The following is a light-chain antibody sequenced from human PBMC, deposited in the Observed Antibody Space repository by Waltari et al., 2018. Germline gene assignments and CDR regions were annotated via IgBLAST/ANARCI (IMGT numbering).Light chain of an antibody. Sequence: EIVFTQSLGTLSLSRGERATLSCRASQSVGRYLAWYQQKPGQAPRLLIYDASTRATGIPDRFSGSGSGTDFSLTISRLEPEDFAVYYCQKYVNLPATFGQGTKVEIK. CDR1: QSVGRY. CDR2: DAS. CDR3: QKYVNLPAT. J-gene: IGKJ1*01. V-gene: IGKV3-20*01.